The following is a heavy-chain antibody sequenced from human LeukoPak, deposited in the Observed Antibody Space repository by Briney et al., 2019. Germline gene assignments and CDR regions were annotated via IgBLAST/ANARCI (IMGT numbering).Heavy chain of an antibody. D-gene: IGHD3-10*01. Sequence: PGRSLRLSCAASGFTFSSYAMHWVRQAPGKGLEWVAVISYDGNKYYADSVKGRLTISRDNSKNTLYLQMNSLRVEDTAVYYCASYYYGSGTSLGYWGQGTLVTVSS. V-gene: IGHV3-30-3*01. CDR3: ASYYYGSGTSLGY. J-gene: IGHJ4*02. CDR2: ISYDGNK. CDR1: GFTFSSYA.